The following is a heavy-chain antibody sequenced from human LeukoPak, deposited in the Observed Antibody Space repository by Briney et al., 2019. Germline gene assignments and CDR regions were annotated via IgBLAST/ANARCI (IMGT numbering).Heavy chain of an antibody. CDR2: ISYDGSNK. CDR3: AKDLRVHEWLLRGFGLDY. CDR1: GFTFSSYG. V-gene: IGHV3-30*18. D-gene: IGHD3-22*01. J-gene: IGHJ4*02. Sequence: PGGSLRLSCAASGFTFSSYGMHWVRQAPGKGLEWVAVISYDGSNKYYADSVKGRFTISRDNSKNTLYLQMNSLRAEDTAVYYCAKDLRVHEWLLRGFGLDYWGQGTLVTVSS.